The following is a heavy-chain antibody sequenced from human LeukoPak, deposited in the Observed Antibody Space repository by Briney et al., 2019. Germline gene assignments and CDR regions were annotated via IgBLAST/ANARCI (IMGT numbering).Heavy chain of an antibody. Sequence: PGGSLRLSCAASGFTVSSSFMSWVRQAPGKGLECVSVIYTGGSTYYADSVKGRFTISRDDSKNMVYLQMNSLRAEDTAVYFCSRDPAMTSGYGMDVWGQGTTVTVSS. CDR1: GFTVSSSF. CDR3: SRDPAMTSGYGMDV. D-gene: IGHD4-11*01. CDR2: IYTGGST. J-gene: IGHJ6*02. V-gene: IGHV3-66*01.